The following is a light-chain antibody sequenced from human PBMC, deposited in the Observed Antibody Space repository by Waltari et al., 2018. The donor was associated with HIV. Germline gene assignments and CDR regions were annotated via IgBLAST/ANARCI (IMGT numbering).Light chain of an antibody. CDR2: LEGGGGY. CDR1: SGHSRNI. J-gene: IGLJ3*02. CDR3: ETWDSSTWV. V-gene: IGLV4-60*02. Sequence: QPVLTQSSSASASLGSSVKLTCTLTSGHSRNIIAWHQQQPGKAPRYLMKLEGGGGYNNGSGVPGRFSGSSSGADRDLTISNLQFEDEADYYCETWDSSTWVFGGGTKVTVL.